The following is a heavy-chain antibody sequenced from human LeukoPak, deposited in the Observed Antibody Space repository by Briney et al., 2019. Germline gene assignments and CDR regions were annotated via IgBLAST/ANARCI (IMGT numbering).Heavy chain of an antibody. D-gene: IGHD6-13*01. CDR3: ARRYSSSWCAFDI. V-gene: IGHV1-2*04. J-gene: IGHJ3*02. CDR1: GYTFTGYY. Sequence: ASVKVSCKASGYTFTGYYMHWVRQAPGQGLEWMGWINPNSGGTNYAQKFQGWVTMTRDTSISTAYMELSRLRSDDTAVYYCARRYSSSWCAFDIWGQGTTVTVSS. CDR2: INPNSGGT.